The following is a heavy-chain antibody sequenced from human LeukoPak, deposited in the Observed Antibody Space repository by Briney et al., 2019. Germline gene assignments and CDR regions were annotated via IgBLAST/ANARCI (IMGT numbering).Heavy chain of an antibody. CDR2: ISWNSGSI. Sequence: GGSLRLSCAASGFTFDDYAMHWVRQAPGQGLEWVLGISWNSGSIGYADSVKGRFTISRDNAKNSLYLQMNSLRAEDTALYYCAKAPSPYNDYGDRYFDYWGQGTLVTVSS. D-gene: IGHD4-17*01. CDR3: AKAPSPYNDYGDRYFDY. V-gene: IGHV3-9*01. J-gene: IGHJ4*02. CDR1: GFTFDDYA.